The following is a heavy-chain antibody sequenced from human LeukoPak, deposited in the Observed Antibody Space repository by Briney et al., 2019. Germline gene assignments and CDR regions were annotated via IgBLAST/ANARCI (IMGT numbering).Heavy chain of an antibody. V-gene: IGHV3-20*04. Sequence: PGGSLRLSCAASGFTFDDYGMSWVRQAPGKGLELVSGINWNGGSTGYADSVKCRFTISRDNAKNSLSLQMNSLRAEDTALYYCARDFRSRYCSSTSCYTFDYWGQGTLVTVSS. CDR3: ARDFRSRYCSSTSCYTFDY. J-gene: IGHJ4*02. D-gene: IGHD2-2*01. CDR1: GFTFDDYG. CDR2: INWNGGST.